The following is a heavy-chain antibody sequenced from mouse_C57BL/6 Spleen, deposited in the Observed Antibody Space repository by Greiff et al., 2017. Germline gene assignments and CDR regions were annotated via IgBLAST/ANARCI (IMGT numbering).Heavy chain of an antibody. V-gene: IGHV14-1*01. D-gene: IGHD3-2*02. CDR1: GFNIKDYY. CDR3: TREGQVPYAMDY. CDR2: IDPEAGDT. Sequence: VQLQQSGAELVRPGASVKLSCTASGFNIKDYYMHWVKQRPEQGLEWIGRIDPEAGDTEYAPKFQGKATMTADTSSNPAYLQLSSLTSEDTAVYYCTREGQVPYAMDYWGQGTSVTVSS. J-gene: IGHJ4*01.